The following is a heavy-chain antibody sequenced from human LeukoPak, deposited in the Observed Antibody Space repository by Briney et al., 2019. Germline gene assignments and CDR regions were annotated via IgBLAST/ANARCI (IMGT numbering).Heavy chain of an antibody. CDR3: ARARRYLGYCSGGSCYGYFDY. V-gene: IGHV3-21*01. CDR2: ISSSISYI. CDR1: GFTFSSYS. D-gene: IGHD2-15*01. Sequence: GGSLRLSCAASGFTFSSYSMNWVRQAPGKGLEWVSSISSSISYIYYADSVKGRFTISRDNAKNSLYLQMNSLRAEDTAVYYCARARRYLGYCSGGSCYGYFDYWGQGTLVTVSS. J-gene: IGHJ4*02.